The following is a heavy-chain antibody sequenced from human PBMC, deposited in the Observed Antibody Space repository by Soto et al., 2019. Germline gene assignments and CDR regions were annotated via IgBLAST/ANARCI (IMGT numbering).Heavy chain of an antibody. CDR2: VNPNGGST. CDR3: VRGLASGDY. CDR1: GYTFTSFY. V-gene: IGHV1-46*03. D-gene: IGHD6-6*01. Sequence: QVQLVQSGAEVKEPGASVKISCKASGYTFTSFYIHWVRQAPGQGLEWMGIVNPNGGSTNYAQNFKGRITISRDTSTSTGYMDLSSLRSEDTAVYYCVRGLASGDYWGQGTLVTVSS. J-gene: IGHJ4*02.